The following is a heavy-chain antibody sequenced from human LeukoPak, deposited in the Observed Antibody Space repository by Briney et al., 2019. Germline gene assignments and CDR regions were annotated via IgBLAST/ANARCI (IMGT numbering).Heavy chain of an antibody. CDR2: INAGNGNT. CDR1: GYTFTSYA. V-gene: IGHV1-3*01. D-gene: IGHD3-10*01. J-gene: IGHJ4*02. Sequence: ASVKVSCKASGYTFTSYAMHWVRQAPGQRLEWMGWINAGNGNTKYSQKFQGRVTITRDTSASTAYMELSSLRSEDTAVYYCARESLVRGVIIDPWGYWGQGTLVTVSS. CDR3: ARESLVRGVIIDPWGY.